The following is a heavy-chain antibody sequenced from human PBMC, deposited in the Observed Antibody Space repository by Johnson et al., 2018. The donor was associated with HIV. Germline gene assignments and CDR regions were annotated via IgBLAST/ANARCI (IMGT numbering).Heavy chain of an antibody. D-gene: IGHD1-14*01. CDR1: GFTFSSYA. CDR2: ISYDGSNK. V-gene: IGHV3-30-3*01. CDR3: ATRDPTYRPGAFDL. Sequence: QVQLVESGGGVVQPGRSLRLSCAASGFTFSSYAMHWVRQAPGKGLEWVAVISYDGSNKYYADSVKGRFTISRDNSKNTLYLQVNSLRPEDTAVYYCATRDPTYRPGAFDLWGQGTMVTVSS. J-gene: IGHJ3*01.